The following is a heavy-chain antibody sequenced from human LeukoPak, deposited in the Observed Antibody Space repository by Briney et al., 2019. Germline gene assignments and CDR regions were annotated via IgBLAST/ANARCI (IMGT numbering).Heavy chain of an antibody. CDR2: IYYSGST. D-gene: IGHD3-10*01. CDR3: ARHAFGFGEEFYYFDY. CDR1: GGSISSYY. J-gene: IGHJ4*02. Sequence: PSETLSLTCTVSGGSISSYYWSWIRQPPGKGLEWIGYIYYSGSTNYNPSLKSRVTISVDTSKNQFSLKLSSVTAADTAVYYCARHAFGFGEEFYYFDYWGQGTLVTVSS. V-gene: IGHV4-59*08.